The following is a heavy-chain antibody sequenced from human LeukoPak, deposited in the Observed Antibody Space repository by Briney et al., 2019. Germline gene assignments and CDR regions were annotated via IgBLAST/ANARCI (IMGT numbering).Heavy chain of an antibody. CDR1: GGSISSSTYY. D-gene: IGHD3-10*01. CDR3: AILGTGSS. V-gene: IGHV4-39*01. Sequence: PSETLSLTCTVSGGSISSSTYYWGWIRQPPGRGLEWIGTIYYRGSTYYNPSLKSRVTISVDPSNNQFSLRLSSLTAADTAVYYCAILGTGSSWGQGTLVTVSS. J-gene: IGHJ5*02. CDR2: IYYRGST.